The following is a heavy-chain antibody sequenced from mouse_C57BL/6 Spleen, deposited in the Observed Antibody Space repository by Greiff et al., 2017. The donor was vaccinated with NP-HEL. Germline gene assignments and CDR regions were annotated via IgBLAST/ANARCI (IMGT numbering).Heavy chain of an antibody. CDR3: TRDGGSLFDY. J-gene: IGHJ2*01. CDR1: GFTFSSYA. Sequence: EVKVVESGEGLVKPGGSLKLSCAASGFTFSSYAMSWVRQTPEKRLEWVAYISSGGDYIYYADTVKGRFTISRDNARNTLYLQMSSLKSEDTAMYYCTRDGGSLFDYWGQGTTLTVSS. V-gene: IGHV5-9-1*02. CDR2: ISSGGDYI. D-gene: IGHD1-1*02.